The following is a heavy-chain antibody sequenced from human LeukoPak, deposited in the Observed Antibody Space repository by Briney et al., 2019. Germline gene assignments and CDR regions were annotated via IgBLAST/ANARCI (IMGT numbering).Heavy chain of an antibody. CDR1: GYSISSGYY. V-gene: IGHV4-38-2*01. CDR2: IYHSGST. CDR3: ARDPTPYSLWFGELLISWFDP. J-gene: IGHJ5*02. Sequence: SETLSLTCAVSGYSISSGYYWGWIRQPPGKGLEWIGSIYHSGSTYYNPSLESRVTISVDTSKNQFSLKLSSVTAADTAVYYCARDPTPYSLWFGELLISWFDPWGQGTLVTVSS. D-gene: IGHD3-10*01.